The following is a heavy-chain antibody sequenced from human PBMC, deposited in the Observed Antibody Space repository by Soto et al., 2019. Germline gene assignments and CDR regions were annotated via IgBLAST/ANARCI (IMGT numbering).Heavy chain of an antibody. CDR2: ISSSGDTR. Sequence: GGSMRLSCAASGFIFRSYEMHWVRQAPGKGLEWVSYISSSGDTRYYADSVKGRFTISRDNAKNSLHPQMNSLRAEDTAVYYCARMDSSAAWGQGALVTVSS. D-gene: IGHD3-22*01. CDR3: ARMDSSAA. V-gene: IGHV3-48*03. J-gene: IGHJ4*02. CDR1: GFIFRSYE.